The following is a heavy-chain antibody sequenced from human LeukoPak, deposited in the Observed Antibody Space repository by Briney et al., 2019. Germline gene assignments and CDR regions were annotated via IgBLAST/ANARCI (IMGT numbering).Heavy chain of an antibody. V-gene: IGHV1-2*04. CDR1: GYTFADYF. J-gene: IGHJ4*02. Sequence: ASVKVSCKASGYTFADYFIHWVRQAPRQGLEWMGRINPNTGGAEYAPKFQGWVTMTRDTSISTAYVEVNRLISDDTAVYYCARDLTSTSNWEFDYWGQGTLVIVSS. CDR3: ARDLTSTSNWEFDY. CDR2: INPNTGGA. D-gene: IGHD1-26*01.